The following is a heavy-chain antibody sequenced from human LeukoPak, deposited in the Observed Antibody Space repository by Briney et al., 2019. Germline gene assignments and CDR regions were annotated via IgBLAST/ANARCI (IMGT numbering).Heavy chain of an antibody. V-gene: IGHV3-30*18. D-gene: IGHD1-26*01. CDR1: GFTFSSYG. CDR2: ISYDGSNK. J-gene: IGHJ4*02. Sequence: PGGSLRLSCAASGFTFSSYGMHWVRQAPGKGLEWVAVISYDGSNKYYADSVKGRFTISRDNSKNTLYLQMNSLRAEDTAVYYCAKDLTKWELLKTGLGYWGQGTLVTVSS. CDR3: AKDLTKWELLKTGLGY.